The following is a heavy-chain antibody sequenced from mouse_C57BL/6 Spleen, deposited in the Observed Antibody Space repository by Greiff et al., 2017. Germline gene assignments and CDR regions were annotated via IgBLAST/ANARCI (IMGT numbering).Heavy chain of an antibody. CDR2: IYPSDSET. D-gene: IGHD3-3*01. CDR3: ARLGRDGDY. Sequence: QVQLQQPGAELVRPGSSVKLSCKASGYTFTSYWMDWVKQRPGQGLEWIGNIYPSDSETHYNQKFKDKATLTVDKSSSTAYMQLSSLTSEGSAVYYCARLGRDGDYWGQGTTLTVSS. J-gene: IGHJ2*01. V-gene: IGHV1-61*01. CDR1: GYTFTSYW.